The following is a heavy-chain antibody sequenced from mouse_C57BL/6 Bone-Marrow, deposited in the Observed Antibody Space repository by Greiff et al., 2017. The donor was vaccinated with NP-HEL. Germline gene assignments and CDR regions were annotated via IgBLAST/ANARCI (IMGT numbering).Heavy chain of an antibody. D-gene: IGHD2-3*01. Sequence: VQLQQPGAELVRPGSSVKLSCKASGYTFTSYWMDWVKQRPGQGLEWIGNIYPSDSETHYNQKFKDKATLTVDKSSSTAYMQLSSLTSEDSAVYYCAVYDGYFPLAMDYWGQGTSVTVSS. V-gene: IGHV1-61*01. CDR1: GYTFTSYW. CDR2: IYPSDSET. J-gene: IGHJ4*01. CDR3: AVYDGYFPLAMDY.